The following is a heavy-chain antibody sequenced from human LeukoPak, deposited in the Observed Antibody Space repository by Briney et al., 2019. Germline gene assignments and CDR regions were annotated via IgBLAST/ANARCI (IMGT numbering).Heavy chain of an antibody. V-gene: IGHV4-38-2*02. CDR1: GDSISSGYY. Sequence: SETLSLTCNGSGDSISSGYYWGWIRQPPGKGLEWIGSIYHSGSTYYNPSLESRVTISVDTSKNQFSLKLSSVTAADTAVYYCARTAYYYDSSGRDYFDYWGQGTLVTVSS. CDR3: ARTAYYYDSSGRDYFDY. CDR2: IYHSGST. J-gene: IGHJ4*02. D-gene: IGHD3-22*01.